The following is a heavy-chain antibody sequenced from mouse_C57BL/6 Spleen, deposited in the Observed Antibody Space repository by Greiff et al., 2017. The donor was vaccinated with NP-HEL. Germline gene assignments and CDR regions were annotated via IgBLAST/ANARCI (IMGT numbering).Heavy chain of an antibody. Sequence: DVKLVESGGGLVQPKGSLKLSCAASGFSFNTYAMNWVRQAPGKGLEWVARIRSKSNNYATYYADSVKDRFTISRDDSESMLYLQMNNLKTEDTAMYYCVRQPYYPYAMDYWGQGTSVTVSS. CDR2: IRSKSNNYAT. CDR1: GFSFNTYA. V-gene: IGHV10-1*01. D-gene: IGHD2-10*01. CDR3: VRQPYYPYAMDY. J-gene: IGHJ4*01.